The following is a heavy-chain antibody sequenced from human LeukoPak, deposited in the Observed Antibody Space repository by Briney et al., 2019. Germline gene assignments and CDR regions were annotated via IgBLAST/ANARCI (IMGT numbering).Heavy chain of an antibody. J-gene: IGHJ4*02. CDR3: ARVVGSSSCPDY. CDR2: ISGGGGNI. Sequence: GGSLRLSCAASGFIFSSYSMNWVRQAPGKGLEWISYISGGGGNIHYADSVEGRFTISRDNAKNSVYLHMNSLRGEDTAVYYCARVVGSSSCPDYWGQGTLVTDSS. V-gene: IGHV3-48*01. CDR1: GFIFSSYS. D-gene: IGHD6-13*01.